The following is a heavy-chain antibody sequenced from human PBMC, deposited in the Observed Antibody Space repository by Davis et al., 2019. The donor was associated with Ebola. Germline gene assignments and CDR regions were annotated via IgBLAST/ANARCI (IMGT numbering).Heavy chain of an antibody. CDR2: IYSGGST. D-gene: IGHD2-2*01. Sequence: GESLKISCAASGFTVSSNYMSWVRQAPGKGLEWVSVIYSGGSTYYADSVKGRFTISRDNSKNTLYLQMNSLRAEDTAVYYCAKLYCSSTSCYDSWGQGTLVTVSS. CDR3: AKLYCSSTSCYDS. V-gene: IGHV3-53*05. J-gene: IGHJ4*02. CDR1: GFTVSSNY.